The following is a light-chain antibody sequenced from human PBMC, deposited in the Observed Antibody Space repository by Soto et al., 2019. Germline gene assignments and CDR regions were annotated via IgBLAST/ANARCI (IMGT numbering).Light chain of an antibody. CDR2: DAS. V-gene: IGKV1-5*01. CDR1: LGITNW. Sequence: DIQMIPSPSTLSASVRAIVTITCRASLGITNWLAWSQQKPGKAPELLIYDASGLQSGVPSRGSGIGSVTDFTHTISSVQPADFATYHCQQYNSYPYTFGQGTKVDIK. J-gene: IGKJ2*01. CDR3: QQYNSYPYT.